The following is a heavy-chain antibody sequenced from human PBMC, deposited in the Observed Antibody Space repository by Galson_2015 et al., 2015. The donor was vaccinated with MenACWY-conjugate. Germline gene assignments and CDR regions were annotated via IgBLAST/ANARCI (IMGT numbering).Heavy chain of an antibody. CDR3: ARSIAVASQAFDI. CDR2: IKQDGSER. D-gene: IGHD6-19*01. J-gene: IGHJ3*02. V-gene: IGHV3-7*03. Sequence: SLRLSCAASGFTFSSYWMAWVRQAPGKGLEYVANIKQDGSERYYADSVKGRFTISRDNAKSSLYLHMNSLRAEDTAVYYCARSIAVASQAFDIWGPGTMVTVSS. CDR1: GFTFSSYW.